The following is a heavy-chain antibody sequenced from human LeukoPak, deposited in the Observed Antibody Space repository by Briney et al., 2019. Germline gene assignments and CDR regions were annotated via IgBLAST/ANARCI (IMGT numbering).Heavy chain of an antibody. J-gene: IGHJ6*02. CDR1: GFTFSSYW. V-gene: IGHV3-7*01. Sequence: PGGPLRLSCAASGFTFSSYWMSWVRQAPGKGLEWVANIKQDGSEKYYVDSVKGRFTISRDNAKNSLYLQMNSLRAEDTAVYYCARADSSSWYYDYYYGMDVWGQGTTVTVSS. CDR2: IKQDGSEK. D-gene: IGHD6-13*01. CDR3: ARADSSSWYYDYYYGMDV.